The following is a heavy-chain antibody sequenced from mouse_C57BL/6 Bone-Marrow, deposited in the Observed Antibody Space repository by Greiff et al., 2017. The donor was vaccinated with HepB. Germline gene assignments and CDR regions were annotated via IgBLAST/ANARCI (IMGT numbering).Heavy chain of an antibody. CDR1: GFTFSDYY. Sequence: DVKLVESGGGLVQPGGSLKLSCAASGFTFSDYYMYWVRQTPEKRLEWVAYISNGGGSTYYPDTVKGRFTISRDNAKNTLYLQMSRLKSEDTAMYYCARQICDGYFVFDYWGQGTTLTVSS. D-gene: IGHD2-3*01. V-gene: IGHV5-12*01. CDR3: ARQICDGYFVFDY. J-gene: IGHJ2*01. CDR2: ISNGGGST.